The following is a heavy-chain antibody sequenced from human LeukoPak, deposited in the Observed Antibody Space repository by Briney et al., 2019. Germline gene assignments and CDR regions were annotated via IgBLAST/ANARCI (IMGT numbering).Heavy chain of an antibody. CDR1: GFTFSNYD. V-gene: IGHV3-23*01. CDR3: AKGGGSWYFDY. CDR2: ISGNGNRT. D-gene: IGHD3-10*01. Sequence: GGSLTLSCAASGFTFSNYDMTWVRQAPRKGLEWVSSISGNGNRTYYTDSVKGRFTISRDNSKNTLYLQMNSLGAEDTAVYYCAKGGGSWYFDYWGQGNLVTVSS. J-gene: IGHJ4*02.